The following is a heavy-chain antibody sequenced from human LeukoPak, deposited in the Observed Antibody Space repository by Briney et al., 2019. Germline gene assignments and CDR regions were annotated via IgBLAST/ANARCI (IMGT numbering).Heavy chain of an antibody. CDR2: VKSKTDGGTT. V-gene: IGHV3-15*01. D-gene: IGHD3-22*01. Sequence: GGSLRLSCAASGFTVGDAWMAWVRQAPGKGLEWVGRVKSKTDGGTTDYAAPVKGRFTISRDDSKNTLYLQMNSLKTEDTAVYYCTTVLTPYYYDSSGLPWGQGTLVTVSS. J-gene: IGHJ5*02. CDR1: GFTVGDAW. CDR3: TTVLTPYYYDSSGLP.